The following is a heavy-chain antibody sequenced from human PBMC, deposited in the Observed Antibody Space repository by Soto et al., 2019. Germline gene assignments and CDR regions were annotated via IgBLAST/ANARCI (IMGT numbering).Heavy chain of an antibody. CDR1: GFTFNSYG. Sequence: ESGGGVVQPGRSLRLSCAASGFTFNSYGIHWVRQAPGKGLEWVALISYDGGDIYYADSVKGRYTISRDNSKNTLYLQMNNLRVGDTAVYYCARTGTTWYFDYWGQGILVTVSS. J-gene: IGHJ4*02. D-gene: IGHD1-1*01. V-gene: IGHV3-30*03. CDR3: ARTGTTWYFDY. CDR2: ISYDGGDI.